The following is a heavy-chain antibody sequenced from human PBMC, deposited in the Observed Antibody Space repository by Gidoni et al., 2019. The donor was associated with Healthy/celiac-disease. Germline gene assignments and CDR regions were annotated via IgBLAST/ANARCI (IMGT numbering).Heavy chain of an antibody. J-gene: IGHJ4*02. D-gene: IGHD3-22*01. CDR2: IYTSGST. CDR3: ARGSYDSSGYYFDY. V-gene: IGHV4-61*02. Sequence: QVQLQESGPGLVKPSQTLSLTCTVSVGSISSGSYYWSWIRQPAGKGLEWIGRIYTSGSTNYNPSLKSRVTISVDTSKNQFSLKLSSVTAADTAVYYCARGSYDSSGYYFDYWGQGTLVTVSS. CDR1: VGSISSGSYY.